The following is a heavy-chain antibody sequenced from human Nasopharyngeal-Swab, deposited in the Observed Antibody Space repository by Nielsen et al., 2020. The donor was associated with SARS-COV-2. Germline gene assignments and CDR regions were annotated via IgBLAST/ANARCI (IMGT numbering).Heavy chain of an antibody. J-gene: IGHJ6*03. D-gene: IGHD2-15*01. Sequence: WIRQPPGKGLEWIGSIYYSGATYYSPSLKRRLTISVDTSQNQFSLTVSSVTASDTAVYYCVRDNYYHYYMDVWGQGTMVTVSS. V-gene: IGHV4-39*01. CDR3: VRDNYYHYYMDV. CDR2: IYYSGAT.